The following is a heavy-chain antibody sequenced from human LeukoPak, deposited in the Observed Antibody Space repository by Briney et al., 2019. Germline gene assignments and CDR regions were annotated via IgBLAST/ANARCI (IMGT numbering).Heavy chain of an antibody. CDR2: ISGSGGST. CDR3: ARVVPPTDYGSGSYFWDPYYFDY. V-gene: IGHV3-23*01. D-gene: IGHD3-10*01. CDR1: GFTFSSYA. Sequence: PGRSLRLSCAASGFTFSSYAMHWVRQAPGKGLEWVSAISGSGGSTYYADSVKGRFTISRDNSKNTLYLQMNSLRAEDTAVYYCARVVPPTDYGSGSYFWDPYYFDYWGQGTLVTVSS. J-gene: IGHJ4*02.